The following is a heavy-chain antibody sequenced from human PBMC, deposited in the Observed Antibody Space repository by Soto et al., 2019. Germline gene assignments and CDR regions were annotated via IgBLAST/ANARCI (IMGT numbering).Heavy chain of an antibody. CDR3: ARLAGLEYYYDSSGYYGNFDY. Sequence: PSETLSLTCAVYGGSFSGYYWSWIRQPPGKGLEWIGEINHSGSTNYNPSLKSRVTISVDTSKNQFSLKLSSVTAADTAVYYCARLAGLEYYYDSSGYYGNFDYRGQGTLVTVSS. CDR1: GGSFSGYY. J-gene: IGHJ4*02. D-gene: IGHD3-22*01. V-gene: IGHV4-34*01. CDR2: INHSGST.